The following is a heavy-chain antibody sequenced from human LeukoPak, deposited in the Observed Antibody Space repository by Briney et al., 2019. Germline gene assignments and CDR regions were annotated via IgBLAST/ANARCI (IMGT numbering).Heavy chain of an antibody. CDR3: ARGIRYCSGGSCYGSKYYFDY. D-gene: IGHD2-15*01. V-gene: IGHV4-34*01. CDR1: GGSFSGYY. Sequence: PSETLSLTYAVYGGSFSGYYWSWIRQPPGKGLEWIGEINHSGSTNYNPSLKSRVIISVDTSKNQFSLKLSSVTAADTAVYYCARGIRYCSGGSCYGSKYYFDYWGQGTLVTVSS. CDR2: INHSGST. J-gene: IGHJ4*02.